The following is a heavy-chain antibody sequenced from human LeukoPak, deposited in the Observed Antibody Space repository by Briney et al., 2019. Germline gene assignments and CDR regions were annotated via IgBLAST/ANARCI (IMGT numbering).Heavy chain of an antibody. J-gene: IGHJ4*02. CDR2: ISGSGGST. CDR3: AKAIYDILTGSDY. CDR1: GFTFSSYA. V-gene: IGHV3-23*01. Sequence: PGGSLRLSCAASGFTFSSYAMSWVRQAPGKGLEWVSAISGSGGSTYYADSVKGRFTISRDNSKNTLYLQMNSLRAEDTAVYYYAKAIYDILTGSDYWGQGTLVTVSS. D-gene: IGHD3-9*01.